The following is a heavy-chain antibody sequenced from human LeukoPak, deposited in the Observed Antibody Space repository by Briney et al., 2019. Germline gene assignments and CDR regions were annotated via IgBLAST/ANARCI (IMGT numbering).Heavy chain of an antibody. CDR1: GGSFSGYY. CDR3: ARSLGRVPGYSSGDY. Sequence: PSETLSLTCAVYGGSFSGYYWSWIRQPLGKGLEWIGEINHSGSTNYNPSLKSRVTISVDTPKNQFSLKLSSVTAADTAVYYCARSLGRVPGYSSGDYWGQGTLVTVSS. J-gene: IGHJ4*02. V-gene: IGHV4-34*01. D-gene: IGHD6-19*01. CDR2: INHSGST.